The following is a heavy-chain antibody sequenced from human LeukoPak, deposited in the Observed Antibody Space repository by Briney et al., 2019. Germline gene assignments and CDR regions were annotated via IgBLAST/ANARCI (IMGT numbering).Heavy chain of an antibody. V-gene: IGHV4-59*01. Sequence: SETLSLTCTVSGGSISSYYWSWIRQPPGKGLEWIGYIYSSGNTDYNPSLKSRVTISIDTSKSQFSLKLSSVTAADTAIYYCARDPSTFYFDYWGQGALVTVSS. J-gene: IGHJ4*02. D-gene: IGHD3-16*01. CDR1: GGSISSYY. CDR3: ARDPSTFYFDY. CDR2: IYSSGNT.